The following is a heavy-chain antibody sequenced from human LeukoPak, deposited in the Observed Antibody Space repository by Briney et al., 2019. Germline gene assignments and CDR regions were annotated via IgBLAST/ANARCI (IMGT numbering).Heavy chain of an antibody. CDR2: YDPEDAET. J-gene: IGHJ4*02. Sequence: GASVKVSCKVSGYTLSELSMHWVRQAPGKGLEWMGGYDPEDAETIYAQKFQGRVTMTEDTSTDTAYMEISSLRADDTAVYYCATDPATVVIITNYWGQGTLVTVSS. CDR3: ATDPATVVIITNY. V-gene: IGHV1-24*01. CDR1: GYTLSELS. D-gene: IGHD3-22*01.